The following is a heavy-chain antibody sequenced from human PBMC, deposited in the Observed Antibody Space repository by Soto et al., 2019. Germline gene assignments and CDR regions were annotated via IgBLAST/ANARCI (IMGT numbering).Heavy chain of an antibody. CDR1: GFTFSSYG. CDR2: ISYDGSNK. D-gene: IGHD2-15*01. J-gene: IGHJ6*02. V-gene: IGHV3-30*18. Sequence: QVQLVESGGGVVQPGRSLRLSCAASGFTFSSYGMHWVRQAPGKGLEWVAVISYDGSNKYYADSVKGRFTISRDNSKNTLYLQMNSLRAEDTAVYYCAKASRCSGGSCYCYYYYGMDVWGQGTTVTVSS. CDR3: AKASRCSGGSCYCYYYYGMDV.